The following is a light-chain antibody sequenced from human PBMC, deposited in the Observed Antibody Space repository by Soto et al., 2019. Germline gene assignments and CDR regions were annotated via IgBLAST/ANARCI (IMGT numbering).Light chain of an antibody. CDR2: TAS. CDR1: QSIHNW. J-gene: IGKJ1*01. CDR3: QQYHNFWT. V-gene: IGKV1-5*03. Sequence: DIHMTQSPSTLSVSVVDIVAIGVRASQSIHNWLAWYQQKPGEAPKLLIYTASNLEGGVPSRFSGTGSGTEFTLTISSLQTDDFATYYCQQYHNFWTFGQGTKVDI.